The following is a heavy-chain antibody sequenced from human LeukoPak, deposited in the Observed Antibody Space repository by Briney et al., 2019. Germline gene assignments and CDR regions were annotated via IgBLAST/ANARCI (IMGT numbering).Heavy chain of an antibody. CDR3: ARGYYYDSSGYYLIDY. J-gene: IGHJ4*02. CDR1: GYTFTSCD. CDR2: VNPNSGNT. Sequence: GASVKVSCKASGYTFTSCDINWVRQATGQGLEWMGWVNPNSGNTGYAQKFQGRVTMTRNTSISTAYMELSSLRSEDTAVYYCARGYYYDSSGYYLIDYWGQGTLVTVSS. V-gene: IGHV1-8*01. D-gene: IGHD3-22*01.